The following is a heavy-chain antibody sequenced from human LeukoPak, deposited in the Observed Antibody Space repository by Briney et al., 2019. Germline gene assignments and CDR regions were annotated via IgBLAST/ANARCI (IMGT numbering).Heavy chain of an antibody. D-gene: IGHD1-20*01. CDR3: ARDRGRYNWNDGSYYYYMDV. V-gene: IGHV3-23*01. Sequence: PGGSLRLSCAASGFTFSSYAMSWVRQAPGKGLEWVSAISGSGGSTYYADSVKGRFTISRDNAKNSLYLQMNSLRAEDTAVYYCARDRGRYNWNDGSYYYYMDVWGKGTTVTVSS. CDR1: GFTFSSYA. CDR2: ISGSGGST. J-gene: IGHJ6*03.